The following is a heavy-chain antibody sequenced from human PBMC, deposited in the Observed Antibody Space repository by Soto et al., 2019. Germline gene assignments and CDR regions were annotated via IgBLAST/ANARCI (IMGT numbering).Heavy chain of an antibody. CDR2: INYSGST. Sequence: QVQLQESGPRLVRPSETLSLTCTVSGGSVSSGSYCWSWIRQPPGKGLEWIGYINYSGSTNYNPSLKSRVAISLDTSKKHFSLRLKSVTAADTAVYYCARDSPPYYYYGMDVWGQGTTVTVSS. J-gene: IGHJ6*02. CDR1: GGSVSSGSYC. CDR3: ARDSPPYYYYGMDV. V-gene: IGHV4-61*03.